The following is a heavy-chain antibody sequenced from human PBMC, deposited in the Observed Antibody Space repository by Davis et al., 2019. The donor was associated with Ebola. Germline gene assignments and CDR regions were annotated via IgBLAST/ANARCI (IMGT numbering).Heavy chain of an antibody. V-gene: IGHV3-48*04. D-gene: IGHD3-3*01. CDR2: ISSSGSTR. CDR1: GFTFSSYS. CDR3: AGGDFWSGQFDH. Sequence: GESLKISCAASGFTFSSYSMNWVRQAPGKGLEWVSYISSSGSTRYYADSVKGRFTISRDNSKSTLFLQLTSLRGEDSAIYYCAGGDFWSGQFDHWGQGTLVTVSS. J-gene: IGHJ4*02.